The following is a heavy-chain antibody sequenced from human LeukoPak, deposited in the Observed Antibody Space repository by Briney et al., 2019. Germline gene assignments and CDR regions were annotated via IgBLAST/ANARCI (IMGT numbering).Heavy chain of an antibody. V-gene: IGHV4-34*01. D-gene: IGHD2-21*01. CDR1: GGSFSGYY. CDR2: INHSGST. CDR3: ARVLFRDPYYFDY. Sequence: PSETPSLTCAVYGGSFSGYYWSWIRQPPGKGLEWIGEINHSGSTNYNPSLKSRVTISVDTSKNQFSLKLSSVTAADTAVYYCARVLFRDPYYFDYWGQGTLVTVSS. J-gene: IGHJ4*02.